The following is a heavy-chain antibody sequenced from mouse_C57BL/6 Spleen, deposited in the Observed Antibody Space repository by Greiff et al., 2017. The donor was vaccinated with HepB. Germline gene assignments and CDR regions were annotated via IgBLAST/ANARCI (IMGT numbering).Heavy chain of an antibody. CDR1: GYTFTDYY. V-gene: IGHV1-26*01. CDR2: INPNNGGT. J-gene: IGHJ4*01. D-gene: IGHD2-3*01. Sequence: EVKLQQSGPELVKPGASVKISCKASGYTFTDYYMNWVKQSHGKSLEWIGDINPNNGGTSYNQKFKGKATLTVDKSSSTAYMELRSLTSEDSAVYYCARSDWLLPYAMDYWGQGTSVTVSS. CDR3: ARSDWLLPYAMDY.